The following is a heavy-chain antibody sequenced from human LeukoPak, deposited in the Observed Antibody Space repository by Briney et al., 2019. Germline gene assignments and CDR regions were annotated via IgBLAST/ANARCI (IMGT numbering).Heavy chain of an antibody. J-gene: IGHJ4*02. V-gene: IGHV4-59*01. CDR2: IYYSGST. D-gene: IGHD1-26*01. CDR3: ARVGGSAYYFDY. CDR1: GGSISSYY. Sequence: SETLSLTCTVSGGSISSYYWSWIRQPPGKGLEWIGYIYYSGSTNYNPSLKSRDTISVDTSKNQFSLKLSSVTAADTAVYYCARVGGSAYYFDYWGQGTLVTVSS.